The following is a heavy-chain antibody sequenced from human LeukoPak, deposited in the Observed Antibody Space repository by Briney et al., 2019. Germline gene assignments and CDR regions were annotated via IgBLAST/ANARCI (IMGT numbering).Heavy chain of an antibody. D-gene: IGHD1-7*01. J-gene: IGHJ5*02. Sequence: ASVKVSCKASGYTFTSYGISWVRQAPGQGLEWIGWISAYNGNTNYAQKLKGRHTMTTDTSTSTAYMELRSLRSDDTAVYYCARDSNWNYFHGSTFDPWGQGTLVTVSS. V-gene: IGHV1-18*01. CDR2: ISAYNGNT. CDR1: GYTFTSYG. CDR3: ARDSNWNYFHGSTFDP.